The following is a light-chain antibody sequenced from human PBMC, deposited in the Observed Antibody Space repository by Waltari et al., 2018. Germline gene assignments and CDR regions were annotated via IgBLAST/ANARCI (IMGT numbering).Light chain of an antibody. V-gene: IGKV2-28*01. CDR3: MQALQDIT. J-gene: IGKJ5*01. CDR2: LGS. Sequence: IGLTQSPLSVPVTAGEPPSLSCRSSQSLLQSSGYNALDRYLQKPGQSPQLLIYLGSTRASGVPDRFSGSGAGTEFTLKSSRLEAEDVGIYYCMQALQDITFGQGTRLEIK. CDR1: QSLLQSSGYNA.